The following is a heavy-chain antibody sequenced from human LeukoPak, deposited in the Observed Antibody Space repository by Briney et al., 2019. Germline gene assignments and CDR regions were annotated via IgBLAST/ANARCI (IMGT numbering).Heavy chain of an antibody. D-gene: IGHD6-19*01. CDR3: AREWGRIAVAGGPGY. J-gene: IGHJ4*02. Sequence: QTGGSLRLSCEVSGFIFSNYGMHWVRQAPGKGLEWVALIWYDGRTKFHADSEKGRFTISRDNSANTLYLQMSSLRVEDTAVYYCAREWGRIAVAGGPGYWGQGALVTVSS. CDR1: GFIFSNYG. V-gene: IGHV3-33*01. CDR2: IWYDGRTK.